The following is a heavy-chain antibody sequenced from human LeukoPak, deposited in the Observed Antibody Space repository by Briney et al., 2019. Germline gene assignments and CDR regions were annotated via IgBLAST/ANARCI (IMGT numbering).Heavy chain of an antibody. J-gene: IGHJ4*02. Sequence: PGGSLRLSCAASGFTFSSYGMHWVRQAPGKGLEWVAVIWYDGSNKYYADYVKGRFTISRDNSKNTLYLQMNSLRAEDTAVYYCAKAEPENWGQGTLVTVSS. CDR1: GFTFSSYG. CDR2: IWYDGSNK. V-gene: IGHV3-33*06. CDR3: AKAEPEN.